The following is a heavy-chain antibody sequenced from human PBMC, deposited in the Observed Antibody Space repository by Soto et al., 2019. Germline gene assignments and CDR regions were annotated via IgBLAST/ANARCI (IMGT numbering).Heavy chain of an antibody. J-gene: IGHJ4*02. D-gene: IGHD3-22*01. CDR1: GLTFNSYV. V-gene: IGHV3-23*01. CDR3: ARGRYLDSSDYWVANLPFDH. Sequence: GGSLRLSCAASGLTFNSYVITWVGQAPGEGLEWVSSISRSGRGSAYYADSVKARFTIPRDNSENTLFLQMNNLRDEDTALYYCARGRYLDSSDYWVANLPFDHWGLGTLVTVSS. CDR2: ISRSGRGSA.